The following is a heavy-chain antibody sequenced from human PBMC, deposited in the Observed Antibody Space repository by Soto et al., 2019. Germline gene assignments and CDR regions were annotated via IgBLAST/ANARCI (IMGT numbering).Heavy chain of an antibody. D-gene: IGHD3-22*01. CDR1: GWTFSGYY. CDR3: ARGRSSGYSSAVDN. V-gene: IGHV4-34*01. J-gene: IGHJ4*02. CDR2: IDRRGNA. Sequence: SETLSLTCTVYGWTFSGYYLTWIRQPPGKGLEWIGEIDRRGNANYNPSLKSRVTISADTSKNQFSLRLTSVTAADTAVYYCARGRSSGYSSAVDNWGQGNMVTVSS.